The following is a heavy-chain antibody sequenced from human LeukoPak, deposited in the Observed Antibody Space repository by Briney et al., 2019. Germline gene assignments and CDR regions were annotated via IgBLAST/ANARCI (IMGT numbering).Heavy chain of an antibody. J-gene: IGHJ6*03. CDR1: GGSLSSHY. V-gene: IGHV4-4*07. CDR3: ARDRGYSSSWYYYYYMDV. D-gene: IGHD6-13*01. Sequence: KPSETLSLTCTASGGSLSSHYWSWIRQPAGKGLEWIGRIYTSGSTNYNPSLKSRVTMSVDTSKNQFSLKVSSVTAADTAVYYCARDRGYSSSWYYYYYMDVWGKGTTVTVSS. CDR2: IYTSGST.